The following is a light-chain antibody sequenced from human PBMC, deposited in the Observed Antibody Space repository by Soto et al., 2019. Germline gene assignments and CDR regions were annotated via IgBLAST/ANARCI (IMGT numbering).Light chain of an antibody. Sequence: QSSPAQPPPASGAPGQSVRISCTGNPLDVGGYNYVAWYQQHPGKAPKLIIYEVTKRPSGVPDRFSGSKSGNTASLTVSGLQAEDEADYYCSSYVGNDVFVFGTGTKV. J-gene: IGLJ1*01. V-gene: IGLV2-8*01. CDR2: EVT. CDR1: PLDVGGYNY. CDR3: SSYVGNDVFV.